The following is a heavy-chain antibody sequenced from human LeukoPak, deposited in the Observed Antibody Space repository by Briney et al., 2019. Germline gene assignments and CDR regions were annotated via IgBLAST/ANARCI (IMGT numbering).Heavy chain of an antibody. Sequence: GGSLRLSCSASGFTFSSYAMHWVRQAPGKGLEYVSAISSNGGSTYYADSVKGRFTISRDNSKNTLYLQMSSLRAEDTAVYYCVKGSQQLVLDYFDYWGQGTLATVSS. CDR3: VKGSQQLVLDYFDY. J-gene: IGHJ4*02. D-gene: IGHD6-13*01. CDR1: GFTFSSYA. CDR2: ISSNGGST. V-gene: IGHV3-64D*06.